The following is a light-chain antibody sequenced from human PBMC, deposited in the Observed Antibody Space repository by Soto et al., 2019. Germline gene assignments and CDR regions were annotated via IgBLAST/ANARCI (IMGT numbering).Light chain of an antibody. CDR2: DAS. J-gene: IGKJ1*01. V-gene: IGKV1-5*01. Sequence: DIQMTQSPSTLSASVGDRVTITCRASQSISSWLAWYQQKPGKAPKLLIYDASSLESGVPSRFSGSRSRTEFTLTISSLQPDDFATYYCQQYNSYPWTFGQGNKVEIK. CDR1: QSISSW. CDR3: QQYNSYPWT.